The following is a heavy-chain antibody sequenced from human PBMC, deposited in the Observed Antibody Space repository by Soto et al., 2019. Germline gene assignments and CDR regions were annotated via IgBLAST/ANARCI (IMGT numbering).Heavy chain of an antibody. J-gene: IGHJ6*02. CDR2: IWYDGSNK. Sequence: QVQLVESGGGVVQPGRSLRLSCAASGFTFSSYGMHWVRQAPGKGLEWVAVIWYDGSNKYYADSVKGRFTISRDNSKNTLYLQINSLRAEDTAVYYCARDGESIYYYYYGMDVWGQGTTVTVSS. CDR3: ARDGESIYYYYYGMDV. V-gene: IGHV3-33*01. D-gene: IGHD3-10*01. CDR1: GFTFSSYG.